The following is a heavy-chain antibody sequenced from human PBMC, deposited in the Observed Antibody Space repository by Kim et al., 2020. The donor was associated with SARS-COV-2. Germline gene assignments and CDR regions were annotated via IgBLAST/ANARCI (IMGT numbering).Heavy chain of an antibody. Sequence: SVKVSCKASGGTFSSYAISWVRQAPGQGLEWMGGIIPIFGTANYAHKFQRRVTITADKSTSPALMELSSLRSEDTAVYYCARGSYGMGVWGQGTVVTVS. CDR3: ARGSYGMGV. V-gene: IGHV1-69*06. J-gene: IGHJ6*02. CDR2: IIPIFGTA. CDR1: GGTFSSYA.